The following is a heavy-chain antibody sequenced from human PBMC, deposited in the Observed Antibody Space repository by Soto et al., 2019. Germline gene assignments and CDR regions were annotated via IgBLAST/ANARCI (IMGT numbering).Heavy chain of an antibody. CDR2: INHSGST. D-gene: IGHD6-19*01. CDR1: GGSFSGYY. J-gene: IGHJ4*02. CDR3: ARLRGAVAGYYFDY. Sequence: PSETLSLTCAVYGGSFSGYYWSWIRQPPGKGLEWIGEINHSGSTNYNPSLKSRVTISVDTSKNQFSLKLSSVTAADTAVYYCARLRGAVAGYYFDYWGQGTLVTVSS. V-gene: IGHV4-34*01.